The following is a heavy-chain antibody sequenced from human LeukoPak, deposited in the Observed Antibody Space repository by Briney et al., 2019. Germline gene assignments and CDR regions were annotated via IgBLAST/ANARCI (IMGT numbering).Heavy chain of an antibody. V-gene: IGHV4-39*01. CDR1: GGSISSSSYY. D-gene: IGHD3-16*02. CDR3: ARHPDDYVWGSYRPNWFDP. J-gene: IGHJ5*02. CDR2: IYYSGST. Sequence: PSETLSLTCTVSGGSISSSSYYWGWIRQPPGKGLEWIGSIYYSGSTYYNPSLKSRVTISVDTSKNQFSLKLGSVTAADTAVYYCARHPDDYVWGSYRPNWFDPWGQGTPVTVSS.